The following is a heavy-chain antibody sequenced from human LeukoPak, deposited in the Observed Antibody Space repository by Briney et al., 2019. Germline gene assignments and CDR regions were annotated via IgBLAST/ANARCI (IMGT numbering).Heavy chain of an antibody. D-gene: IGHD1-26*01. J-gene: IGHJ3*01. Sequence: SETLSLTCTFSGGSISSYYWSWIRQPPGKGLEWIGYVYYSGSTNYNPSLKSRVTISVDTSQNQFSLRLSSVTAADMAVYFCARQFLVGSTFHAFDLWGQGTRVTVSS. CDR3: ARQFLVGSTFHAFDL. V-gene: IGHV4-59*08. CDR2: VYYSGST. CDR1: GGSISSYY.